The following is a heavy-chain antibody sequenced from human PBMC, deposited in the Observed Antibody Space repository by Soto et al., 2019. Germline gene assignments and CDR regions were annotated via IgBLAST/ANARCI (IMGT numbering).Heavy chain of an antibody. D-gene: IGHD3-10*01. J-gene: IGHJ6*02. CDR1: GYTFSNFA. Sequence: ASVKVSCKASGYTFSNFAMHWVRQAPGQRLDWMGWINPGNGNTKYSQTFQGRVTITRDTSASTAYMELSSLRSEDTAVYYCARAVARGVKTIYYYYGMDVWGQGTMVTVSS. CDR2: INPGNGNT. CDR3: ARAVARGVKTIYYYYGMDV. V-gene: IGHV1-3*01.